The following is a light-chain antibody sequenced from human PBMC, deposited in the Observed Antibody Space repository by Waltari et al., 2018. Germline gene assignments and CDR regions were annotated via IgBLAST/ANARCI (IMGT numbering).Light chain of an antibody. Sequence: QSAPTQPPSVSGSPGQSVTISCTGTNTDTGRYNFVSWYQQHPDKAPKLLIFGVSRRPSGVSNRFSGSKSANTASLTISGLQAEDEADYYCSSFTANSTLVFGGGTRLTVL. V-gene: IGLV2-14*03. CDR2: GVS. CDR3: SSFTANSTLV. J-gene: IGLJ2*01. CDR1: NTDTGRYNF.